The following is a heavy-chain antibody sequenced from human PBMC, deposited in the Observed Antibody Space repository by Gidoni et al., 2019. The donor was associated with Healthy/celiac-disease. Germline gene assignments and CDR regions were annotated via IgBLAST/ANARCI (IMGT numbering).Heavy chain of an antibody. CDR3: ARSSGSYYYYYGMDV. Sequence: EVQLVASGGGLVQPGGSLRLSCAASGFTVRSNYMSWVRQAPGKGLEWVSGIYSGGSTYYADSVKGRFTISRDNSKNTLYLQMNSLRAEDTAVYYCARSSGSYYYYYGMDVWGQGTTVTVSS. V-gene: IGHV3-66*01. D-gene: IGHD1-26*01. CDR1: GFTVRSNY. CDR2: IYSGGST. J-gene: IGHJ6*02.